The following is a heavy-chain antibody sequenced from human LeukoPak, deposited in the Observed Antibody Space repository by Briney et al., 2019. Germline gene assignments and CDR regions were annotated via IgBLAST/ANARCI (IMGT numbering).Heavy chain of an antibody. CDR1: GYIFTTYW. V-gene: IGHV5-51*01. D-gene: IGHD2-15*01. J-gene: IGHJ4*02. Sequence: GESLKISCKTSGYIFTTYWIGWVRQMPGKGLEWMGIIYPGDSDTRYSPPFQGQVTISVDRSVNTASLHWSGLRASDTAIYYCARRGYCSGGSCHSAPFDYWGQGTPVTVTS. CDR2: IYPGDSDT. CDR3: ARRGYCSGGSCHSAPFDY.